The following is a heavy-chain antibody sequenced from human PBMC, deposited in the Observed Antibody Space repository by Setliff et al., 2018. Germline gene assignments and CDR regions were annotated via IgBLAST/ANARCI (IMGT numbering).Heavy chain of an antibody. V-gene: IGHV4-31*03. D-gene: IGHD2-2*03. J-gene: IGHJ6*04. CDR1: GVSLTSSHFY. Sequence: SETLSLTCSVSGVSLTSSHFYWSWIRQRPGKGLEWIGKIDYRGSTRYNPSPETRVSMSVDTSKNQFSLRLTSVTDADTAVYYCAMDQGVVWGKGTTVTVSS. CDR2: IDYRGST. CDR3: AMDQGVV.